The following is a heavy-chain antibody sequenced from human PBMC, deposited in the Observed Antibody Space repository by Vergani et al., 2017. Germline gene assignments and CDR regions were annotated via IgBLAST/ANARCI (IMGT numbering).Heavy chain of an antibody. Sequence: QVQLVESGGGVVQPGRSLRLSCAASGFTFSSHAMHWVRQAPGKGLEWVAVISYVGSNRYYADSVKGRFTISRDNSKNTLYLQMNSLRAEDTAVYYCVRADYHRSGYYFLYWGQGTLVTVSS. J-gene: IGHJ4*02. CDR2: ISYVGSNR. CDR1: GFTFSSHA. CDR3: VRADYHRSGYYFLY. V-gene: IGHV3-30*01. D-gene: IGHD3-22*01.